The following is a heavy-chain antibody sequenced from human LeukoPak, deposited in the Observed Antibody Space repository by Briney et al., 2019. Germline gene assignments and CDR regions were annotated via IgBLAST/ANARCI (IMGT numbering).Heavy chain of an antibody. D-gene: IGHD3-10*01. CDR1: GGSISSGGYY. Sequence: SGTLSLTCAVSGGSISSGGYYWSWIRQPPGKGLEWIGYIYHSGSTYYNPSLKSRVTISVDRSKNQFSLKLSSVTAADTAVYYCAREEAGTYGFEYWGQGTLVTVSS. CDR3: AREEAGTYGFEY. V-gene: IGHV4-30-2*01. CDR2: IYHSGST. J-gene: IGHJ4*02.